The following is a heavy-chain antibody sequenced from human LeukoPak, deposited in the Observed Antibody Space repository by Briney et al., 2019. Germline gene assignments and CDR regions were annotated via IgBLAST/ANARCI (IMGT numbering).Heavy chain of an antibody. V-gene: IGHV7-4-1*02. D-gene: IGHD5-12*01. CDR1: GYTFTSYG. Sequence: ASVKVSCKASGYTFTSYGISWVRQTPGQGLEWMGWINTHTGNPAYGQGFTGRFVFSLDTSVSTAYLQINSLKAEDTAVYFCATKPYTGYDFNYWGQGTLVTVSS. CDR2: INTHTGNP. CDR3: ATKPYTGYDFNY. J-gene: IGHJ4*02.